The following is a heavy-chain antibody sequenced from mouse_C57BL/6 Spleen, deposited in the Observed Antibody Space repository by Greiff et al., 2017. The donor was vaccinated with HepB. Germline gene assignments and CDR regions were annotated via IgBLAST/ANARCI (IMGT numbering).Heavy chain of an antibody. D-gene: IGHD2-2*01. V-gene: IGHV5-16*01. J-gene: IGHJ4*01. CDR2: INYDGSST. CDR3: ARDGYEGLDY. Sequence: EVMLVESEGGLVQPGSSMKLSCTASGFTFSDYYMAWVRQVPEKGLEWVANINYDGSSTYYLDSLKSRFIISRDNAKNILYLQMSSLKSEDTATYYCARDGYEGLDYWGQGTSVTVSS. CDR1: GFTFSDYY.